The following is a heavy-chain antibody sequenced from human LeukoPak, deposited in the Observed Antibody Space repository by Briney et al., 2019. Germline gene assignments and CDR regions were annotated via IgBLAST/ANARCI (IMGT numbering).Heavy chain of an antibody. Sequence: SETLSLTCTVSGGSISSSSYYWGWIRQPPGKGLEWIGSIYYSGSTYYNPSLKSRVTISVDTSKNQFSLKLSSVTAADTAVYYCARDNIGDGYNSGLFDYWGQGTLVTVSS. CDR3: ARDNIGDGYNSGLFDY. J-gene: IGHJ4*02. CDR1: GGSISSSSYY. V-gene: IGHV4-39*07. D-gene: IGHD5-24*01. CDR2: IYYSGST.